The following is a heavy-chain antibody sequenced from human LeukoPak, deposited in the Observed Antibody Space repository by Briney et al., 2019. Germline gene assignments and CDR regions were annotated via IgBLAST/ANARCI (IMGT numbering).Heavy chain of an antibody. V-gene: IGHV1-2*02. Sequence: ASVKVSCKASVYTFTGYYMHWVRQAPGQGLEWMGWINPNSGGTNYAQKFQGRVTMTRDTSISTAYMELSRLRSDDTAVYYCARGNYYGSGSYFLGGNWFDPWGQGTLVTVSS. CDR1: VYTFTGYY. CDR3: ARGNYYGSGSYFLGGNWFDP. CDR2: INPNSGGT. D-gene: IGHD3-10*01. J-gene: IGHJ5*02.